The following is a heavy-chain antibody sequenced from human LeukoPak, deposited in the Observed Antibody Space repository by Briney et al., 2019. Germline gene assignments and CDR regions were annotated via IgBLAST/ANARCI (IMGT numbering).Heavy chain of an antibody. J-gene: IGHJ6*04. CDR3: AELGITMIGGV. CDR2: ISSSGSTI. Sequence: GGSLRLPCAASGFTFSSYAMSWVRQAPGKGLEWVSYISSSGSTIYYADSVKGRFTISRDNAKNSLYLQMNSLRAEDTAVYYCAELGITMIGGVWGKGTTVTVSS. D-gene: IGHD3-10*02. CDR1: GFTFSSYA. V-gene: IGHV3-48*03.